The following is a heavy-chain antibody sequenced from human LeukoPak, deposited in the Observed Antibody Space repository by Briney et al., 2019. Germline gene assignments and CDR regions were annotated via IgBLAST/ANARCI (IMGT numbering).Heavy chain of an antibody. Sequence: SQTLSLTCAISGDSVSSNSAAWNWIRQSPSRGLEWLGRTYYRSKWYNDYAVSVKSRITINPDTSKNQFSLQLNSVTPEDTAVYYCARDRGLRLGEASDAFDIWGQGTMVTVSS. V-gene: IGHV6-1*01. CDR1: GDSVSSNSAA. CDR2: TYYRSKWYN. J-gene: IGHJ3*02. D-gene: IGHD5-12*01. CDR3: ARDRGLRLGEASDAFDI.